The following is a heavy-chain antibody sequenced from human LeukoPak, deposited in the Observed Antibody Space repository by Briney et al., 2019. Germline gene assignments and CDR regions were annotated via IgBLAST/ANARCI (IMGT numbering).Heavy chain of an antibody. Sequence: SQTLSLACTVSSDSTYWGWIRQPAGKGLEWIGRIHTTGSTNYNPSLNSRVTISLDTSNHQLSLKLSSVTAADTAVYYCARGAGTITNDAFDIWGQGTMVTVSS. J-gene: IGHJ3*02. D-gene: IGHD1-1*01. V-gene: IGHV4-61*02. CDR1: SDSTY. CDR3: ARGAGTITNDAFDI. CDR2: IHTTGST.